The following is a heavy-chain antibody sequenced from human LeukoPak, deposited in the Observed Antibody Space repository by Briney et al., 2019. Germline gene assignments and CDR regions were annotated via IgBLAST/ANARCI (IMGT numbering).Heavy chain of an antibody. J-gene: IGHJ5*02. CDR3: ARDYGGNLPYYNWFVP. D-gene: IGHD4-23*01. CDR1: GVSISTFY. V-gene: IGHV4-4*07. CDR2: VYTSGRT. Sequence: SETLSLTCTVSGVSISTFYWSWLRQPAGKGLEWIGRVYTSGRTNYNPSLESRVTMSVDTSKNLFSLELSSVTAADTALYYCARDYGGNLPYYNWFVPWGQGTLVTVSS.